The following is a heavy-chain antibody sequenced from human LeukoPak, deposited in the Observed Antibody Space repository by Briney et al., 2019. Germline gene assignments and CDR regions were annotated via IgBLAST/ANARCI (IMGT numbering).Heavy chain of an antibody. CDR2: IDERGTNA. D-gene: IGHD6-13*01. V-gene: IGHV3-74*03. CDR3: AKVAQDSSSWYGEAYYFDY. Sequence: GGSLRLSCAASGFTFSNHWMHWVRQAPGKGLVWVSRIDERGTNAMYADSVKGRFSISKDNAKNSLYLQMNSLRAEDMALYYCAKVAQDSSSWYGEAYYFDYWGQGTLVTVSS. J-gene: IGHJ4*02. CDR1: GFTFSNHW.